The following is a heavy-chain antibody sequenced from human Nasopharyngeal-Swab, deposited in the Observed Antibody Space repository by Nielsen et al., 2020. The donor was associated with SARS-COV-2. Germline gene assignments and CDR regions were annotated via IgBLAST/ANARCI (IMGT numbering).Heavy chain of an antibody. V-gene: IGHV3-30*03. J-gene: IGHJ4*02. CDR2: ISFDGSNI. CDR1: RFTFSAHG. CDR3: ARGDDHFDY. Sequence: GGSLRLSCAASRFTFSAHGMHWVRQAPGKGLEWVAVISFDGSNIYYRDSVKGRFTISRDNSKNTLFLQMTSLRPEDTAVYYCARGDDHFDYWGQGTLVTVSS.